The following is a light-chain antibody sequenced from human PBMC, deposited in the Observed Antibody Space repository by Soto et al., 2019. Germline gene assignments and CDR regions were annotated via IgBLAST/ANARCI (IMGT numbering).Light chain of an antibody. Sequence: QSVLTQPASVSGSPGQSITISCTGTSSDVGGYNYVSWYQQHPGKAPKLMIYDVSNWPSGVSNRFSGSKSGNTASLTISGLQAQDEADYYCSSYTNSSPFVFGTGPKVTVL. J-gene: IGLJ1*01. CDR3: SSYTNSSPFV. CDR1: SSDVGGYNY. V-gene: IGLV2-14*01. CDR2: DVS.